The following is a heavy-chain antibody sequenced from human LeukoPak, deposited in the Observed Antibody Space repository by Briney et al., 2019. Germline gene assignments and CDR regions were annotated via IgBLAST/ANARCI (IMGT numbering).Heavy chain of an antibody. J-gene: IGHJ4*02. D-gene: IGHD3-9*01. Sequence: SETLSLTCAVYGGSFSGYYWSWIRQPPGKGLEWIGEINHSGSTNYNPSLKSRVTISVDTSKNQFSLNLSSVTAADTAVYYCARVLDYDILTGLIDYWGQGTLVTVSS. CDR2: INHSGST. CDR1: GGSFSGYY. CDR3: ARVLDYDILTGLIDY. V-gene: IGHV4-34*01.